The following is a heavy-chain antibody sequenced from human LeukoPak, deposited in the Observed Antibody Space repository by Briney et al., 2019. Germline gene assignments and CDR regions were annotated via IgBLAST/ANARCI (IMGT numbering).Heavy chain of an antibody. CDR2: INPDGSIK. D-gene: IGHD3-3*01. CDR3: ASGFLQWLY. V-gene: IGHV3-7*01. CDR1: GFIFGGYW. Sequence: GGSLRLSCAASGFIFGGYWMSWVRQAPGRGLEWVANINPDGSIKYYVDSIKGRFTISRDNAKNSLYLQMNSLRAEDTAVYYCASGFLQWLYWGQGTLVAVSS. J-gene: IGHJ4*02.